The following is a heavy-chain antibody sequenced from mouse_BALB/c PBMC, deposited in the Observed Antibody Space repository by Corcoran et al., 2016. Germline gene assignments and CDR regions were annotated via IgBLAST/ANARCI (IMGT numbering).Heavy chain of an antibody. J-gene: IGHJ4*01. V-gene: IGHV1-9*01. D-gene: IGHD2-1*01. CDR1: GYTFSSYW. CDR3: ACNYDAMDY. Sequence: QVQLQQSGAELMKPGASVKISCKATGYTFSSYWIEWVKQRPGHGLEWIGEILPGSGSTNYNEKFKGKATFTADTSSNTAYMQLSSLTSEDSDVYYWACNYDAMDYWGQGTSVTVSS. CDR2: ILPGSGST.